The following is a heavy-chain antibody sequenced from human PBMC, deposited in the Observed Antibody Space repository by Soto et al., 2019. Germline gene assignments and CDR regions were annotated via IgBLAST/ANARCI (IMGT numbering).Heavy chain of an antibody. Sequence: PGGSLRLSCAASGFTFGGYGMHWVRQAPGKGLEWAAAISYDGRNTYYADSVQGRFAISRDNSKNTMYLQMNSLRVEDTAVYYCAYSTAHARFDFWGQGTLVTVSS. V-gene: IGHV3-33*01. CDR1: GFTFGGYG. CDR2: ISYDGRNT. J-gene: IGHJ4*02. CDR3: AYSTAHARFDF. D-gene: IGHD3-3*01.